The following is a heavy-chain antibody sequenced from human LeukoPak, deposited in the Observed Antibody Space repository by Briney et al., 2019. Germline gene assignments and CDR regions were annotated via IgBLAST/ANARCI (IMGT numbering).Heavy chain of an antibody. CDR1: GFAFRSYG. Sequence: GGSLRLSCEASGFAFRSYGMHWVLQAPGKGLEWVAVMSSDGSTKYHSDSVKGRFTISRDNPENTLYLQMNSLRVEDTAVYYCAKDGRECSGETCRSYYYHYGMDVWGRGTTVTVSS. CDR2: MSSDGSTK. V-gene: IGHV3-30*02. D-gene: IGHD2-15*01. CDR3: AKDGRECSGETCRSYYYHYGMDV. J-gene: IGHJ6*02.